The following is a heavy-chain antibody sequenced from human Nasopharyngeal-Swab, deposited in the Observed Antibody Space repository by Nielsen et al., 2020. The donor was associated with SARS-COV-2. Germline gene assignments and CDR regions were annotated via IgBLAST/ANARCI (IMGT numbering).Heavy chain of an antibody. V-gene: IGHV3-23*01. D-gene: IGHD2-2*01. J-gene: IGHJ6*02. CDR3: AKDLNSEGYCSSTSCYVLDYYGMDV. CDR2: ISGSGGST. Sequence: GGSLRLSCAASGLTFSSYAMSWVRQAPGKGLAWVAAISGSGGSTYYADSVKGRFTISRDNSKNTLYLQMNSLRAEDTAVYYCAKDLNSEGYCSSTSCYVLDYYGMDVWGQGTTVTVSS. CDR1: GLTFSSYA.